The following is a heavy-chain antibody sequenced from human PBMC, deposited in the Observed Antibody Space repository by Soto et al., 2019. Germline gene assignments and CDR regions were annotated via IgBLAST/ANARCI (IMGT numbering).Heavy chain of an antibody. CDR1: GFIFSNYS. V-gene: IGHV3-48*01. D-gene: IGHD4-17*01. CDR2: IGGTTTTI. J-gene: IGHJ4*01. Sequence: EVQLVESGGALVQPGGSLRLSCAASGFIFSNYSMNWVRQAPGKGLEWVSYIGGTTTTIYYAASVKGRFTISRDNAKNSLTLQKNSLRAEDTAVYICERRGLTTAVTTGYNYFDYWGHGTLVTVSS. CDR3: ERRGLTTAVTTGYNYFDY.